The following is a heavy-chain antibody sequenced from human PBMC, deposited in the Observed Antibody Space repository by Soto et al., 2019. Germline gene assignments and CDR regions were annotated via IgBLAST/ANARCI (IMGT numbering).Heavy chain of an antibody. J-gene: IGHJ5*02. Sequence: QLQLQESGPGLVKPSETLSLTCTVSGGSISSSSYYWGWIRQPPGKGLEWIGSIYYSGSTYYNPSLKSRVTISVDTSKNQFSLKLSSVTAADTAVYYCARAGYSSSWDTSGLYNWFDPWGQGTLVTVSS. CDR1: GGSISSSSYY. D-gene: IGHD6-13*01. CDR2: IYYSGST. CDR3: ARAGYSSSWDTSGLYNWFDP. V-gene: IGHV4-39*01.